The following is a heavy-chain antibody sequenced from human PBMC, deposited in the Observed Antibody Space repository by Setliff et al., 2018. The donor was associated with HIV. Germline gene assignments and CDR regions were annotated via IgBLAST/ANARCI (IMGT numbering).Heavy chain of an antibody. CDR1: GFIFSSYS. CDR2: ISSSTSTI. D-gene: IGHD2-2*01. CDR3: TRSHSTRDAFDI. Sequence: GGSLRLSCAASGFIFSSYSMNWVRQAPGKGLEWVSYISSSTSTIYYADSVKGRFTISRDHATSALYLQMDSLRAEDTALYYCTRSHSTRDAFDIWGQGTMVTVSS. J-gene: IGHJ3*02. V-gene: IGHV3-48*04.